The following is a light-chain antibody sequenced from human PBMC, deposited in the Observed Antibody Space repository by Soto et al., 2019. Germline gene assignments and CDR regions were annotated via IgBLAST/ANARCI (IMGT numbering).Light chain of an antibody. V-gene: IGKV3-11*01. Sequence: EIVLTQSPATLSLSPGERATLSCRASQSVSSYLAWYQQKFGQAPRLLIYDASNRATGIPARFSGSGSGTDFTLTISRLEPEDSAVYYCQQYGGAPDTFGQGTRLEIK. CDR1: QSVSSY. CDR2: DAS. CDR3: QQYGGAPDT. J-gene: IGKJ5*01.